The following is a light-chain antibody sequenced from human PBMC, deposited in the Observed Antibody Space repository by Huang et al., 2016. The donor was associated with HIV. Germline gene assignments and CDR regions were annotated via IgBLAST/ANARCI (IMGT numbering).Light chain of an antibody. CDR3: QQYNNWPIT. J-gene: IGKJ3*01. CDR1: QSVSNN. V-gene: IGKV3-15*01. CDR2: GAS. Sequence: EIVMTQSPATLSVSPGERVTLSCRASQSVSNNLAWYQQKPGQAPRLLVYGASTRAPGIPARFSGSGSGTDFTLTISSLQSEHFAVYYCQQYNNWPITFGPGTKVDTK.